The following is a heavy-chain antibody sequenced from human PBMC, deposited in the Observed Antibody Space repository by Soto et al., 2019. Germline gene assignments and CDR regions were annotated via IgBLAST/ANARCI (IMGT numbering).Heavy chain of an antibody. CDR3: ARCQGIAARGKHGMDV. CDR1: VCTFTSYY. J-gene: IGHJ6*02. Sequence: ASVKVSCKASVCTFTSYYMHCVRQAPGEWLAWMGIINPSGGSKSYAQKFQGRVTMTRDKSTSTVYMELSSLRSEDTAAYYCARCQGIAARGKHGMDVLGRGNTITVCS. CDR2: INPSGGSK. D-gene: IGHD6-13*01. V-gene: IGHV1-46*01.